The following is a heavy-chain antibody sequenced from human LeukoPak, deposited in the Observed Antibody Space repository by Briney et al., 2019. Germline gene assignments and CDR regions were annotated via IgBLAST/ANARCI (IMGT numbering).Heavy chain of an antibody. CDR3: AREDYGGNSGY. J-gene: IGHJ4*02. Sequence: PSETLSLTCTVSGGSISSYYWSWIRQPPGKGLEWIGYIYYSGSTNYNPSPKSRVTISVDTSKNQFSLKLSSVTAADTAVYYCAREDYGGNSGYWGQGTLVTVSS. V-gene: IGHV4-59*01. CDR2: IYYSGST. D-gene: IGHD4-23*01. CDR1: GGSISSYY.